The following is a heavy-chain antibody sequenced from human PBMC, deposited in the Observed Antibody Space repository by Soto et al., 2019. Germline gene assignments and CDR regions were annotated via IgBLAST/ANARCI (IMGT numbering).Heavy chain of an antibody. Sequence: QVQLVQSGAEVKKPGASVKVYCKASGYTFTDYGISWVRQAPGQGLEWMGWIHTYNGNTNYAKKVQGRVTMTTDSSKSTAYMELRSLRSDDTAVYYCARDAQYSSRWHPIDYWGQGTLVTVSS. D-gene: IGHD6-19*01. J-gene: IGHJ4*02. V-gene: IGHV1-18*01. CDR3: ARDAQYSSRWHPIDY. CDR1: GYTFTDYG. CDR2: IHTYNGNT.